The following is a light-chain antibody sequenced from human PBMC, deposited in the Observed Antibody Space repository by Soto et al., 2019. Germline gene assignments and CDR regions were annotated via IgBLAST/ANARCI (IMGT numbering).Light chain of an antibody. J-gene: IGKJ5*01. CDR2: GAS. CDR3: QQANSFPIT. CDR1: QNVRSN. V-gene: IGKV3-15*01. Sequence: EIVITQSTATLSVSPGERATPSCRASQNVRSNLAWYQQKPGQAPRLLIYGASTRATGIPARFSGRGSGTDFTLTISSLQPEDFATYYCQQANSFPITFGQGTRLEI.